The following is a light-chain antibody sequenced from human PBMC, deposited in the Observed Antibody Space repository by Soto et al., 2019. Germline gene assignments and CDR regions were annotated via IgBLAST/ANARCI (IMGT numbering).Light chain of an antibody. CDR3: QQYNNWRT. J-gene: IGKJ3*01. Sequence: EIVMTQSPATLSVSPGERATLSCRASQSINNNLAWYQQKPGQPPRLLIYGASTRATDIPARFTGSGSGTEFTLTISSLQSEDFAVYYCQQYNNWRTFGAGTKVEIK. CDR2: GAS. CDR1: QSINNN. V-gene: IGKV3-15*01.